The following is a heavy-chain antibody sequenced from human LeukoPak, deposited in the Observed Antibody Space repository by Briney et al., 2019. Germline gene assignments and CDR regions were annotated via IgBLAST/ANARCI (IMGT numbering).Heavy chain of an antibody. Sequence: ASEKVSCKASGYTFTSYGISWVRQAPGQGLEWMGWISAYNGNTNYAQKLQGRVTMTTDTSTSTAYMELRSLRSDDTAVYYCARESDSDTASDYWGQGTLVTVSS. V-gene: IGHV1-18*01. CDR3: ARESDSDTASDY. CDR2: ISAYNGNT. J-gene: IGHJ4*02. D-gene: IGHD5-18*01. CDR1: GYTFTSYG.